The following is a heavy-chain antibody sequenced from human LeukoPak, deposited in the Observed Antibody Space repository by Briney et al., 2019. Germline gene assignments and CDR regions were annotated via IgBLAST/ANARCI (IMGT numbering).Heavy chain of an antibody. CDR3: ARDVQVVPAAIWTWSVTIFDY. D-gene: IGHD2-2*02. V-gene: IGHV1-46*01. CDR2: INPSGGST. J-gene: IGHJ4*02. CDR1: GYTFTSYY. Sequence: ASVKVSCKASGYTFTSYYMHWVRQAPGQGLEWMGIINPSGGSTSYAQKFQGRVTMTRDTSTSTVYMELSSLRPEDTAVYYCARDVQVVPAAIWTWSVTIFDYWGQGTLVTVSS.